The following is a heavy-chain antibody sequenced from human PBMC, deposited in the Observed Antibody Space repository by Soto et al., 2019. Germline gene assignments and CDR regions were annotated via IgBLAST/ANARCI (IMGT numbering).Heavy chain of an antibody. V-gene: IGHV3-74*01. Sequence: EVQLVESGGGLVQPGGSLRLSCAASGFTFSSYWMHWVRQAPGKGLVWVSRINSDGCSTSYADSVKGRFTICRDNAKNTLYRQMNSLRAEDTAVYYCARGETYYDILTGYYPSNWFDPWGQGSLVTVSS. CDR3: ARGETYYDILTGYYPSNWFDP. J-gene: IGHJ5*02. D-gene: IGHD3-9*01. CDR2: INSDGCST. CDR1: GFTFSSYW.